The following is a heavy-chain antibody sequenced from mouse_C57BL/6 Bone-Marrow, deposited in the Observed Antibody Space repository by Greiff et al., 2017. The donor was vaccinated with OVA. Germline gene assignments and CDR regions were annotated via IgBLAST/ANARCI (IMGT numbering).Heavy chain of an antibody. J-gene: IGHJ4*01. Sequence: EVQGVESGGGLVQPKGSLKLSCAASGFTFNTYAMHWVRQAPGKGLEWVARIRSKSSNYATYYADSVKDRFTISRDDSQSMLYLQMNNLKTEDTAMYYCVRGALITTVVDYYAMDYWGQGTSVTVSS. CDR3: VRGALITTVVDYYAMDY. CDR2: IRSKSSNYAT. CDR1: GFTFNTYA. D-gene: IGHD1-1*01. V-gene: IGHV10-3*01.